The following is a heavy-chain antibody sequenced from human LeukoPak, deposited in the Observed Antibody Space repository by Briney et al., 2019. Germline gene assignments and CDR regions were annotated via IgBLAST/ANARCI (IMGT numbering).Heavy chain of an antibody. D-gene: IGHD6-19*01. J-gene: IGHJ5*02. CDR1: GGSISSYY. CDR2: IYYSGST. CDR3: ARSFQLWLVHGP. V-gene: IGHV4-59*01. Sequence: SETLSLTCTVSGGSISSYYWSWIRQPPGKGLEWIGYIYYSGSTNYNPSLKRRVTISVDTSKNQFSLKLSSVTAADTAVYYCARSFQLWLVHGPWGQGTLVTVSS.